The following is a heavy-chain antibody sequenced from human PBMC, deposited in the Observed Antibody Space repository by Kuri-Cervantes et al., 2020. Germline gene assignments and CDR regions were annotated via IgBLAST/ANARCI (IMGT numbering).Heavy chain of an antibody. CDR3: ARHQAPSGSNDAFDI. V-gene: IGHV5-51*01. CDR1: GYSFTSYW. J-gene: IGHJ3*02. CDR2: IYPGDSDT. D-gene: IGHD6-19*01. Sequence: GGSLRLSCKGSGYSFTSYWIGWVRQMPGKGLEWMGIIYPGDSDTRYSPSFQGQVTISADKSISTAYLQWSSLKASDTAMYYCARHQAPSGSNDAFDIWGPGTMVTVSS.